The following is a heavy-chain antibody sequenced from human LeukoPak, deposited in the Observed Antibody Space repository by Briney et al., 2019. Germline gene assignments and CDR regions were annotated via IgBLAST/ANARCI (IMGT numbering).Heavy chain of an antibody. CDR2: ISYDGSNK. CDR1: GFTFSSYA. V-gene: IGHV3-30-3*01. Sequence: PGGSLGLSCAASGFTFSSYAMHWVRQAPGKGLEWVAVISYDGSNKYYADSVKGRFTFSRDNSKNTLYLQMNSLRAEDTAVYYCARVTPAERVMDYWGQGTLVTVSS. J-gene: IGHJ4*02. D-gene: IGHD3-16*01. CDR3: ARVTPAERVMDY.